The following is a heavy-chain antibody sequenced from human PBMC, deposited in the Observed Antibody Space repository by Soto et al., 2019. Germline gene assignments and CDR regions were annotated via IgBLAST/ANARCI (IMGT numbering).Heavy chain of an antibody. CDR2: INHSGSI. Sequence: QVQLQQWGAGLLKPSETLSLTCAVYGGSFSGYYWSWIRQPPGKGLEWIGEINHSGSINYNPSLKSRVTISVDTSKNQFSLKLSSVTAADTAVYYCAREGYSSSWYRYWGQGTLVTVSS. CDR3: AREGYSSSWYRY. D-gene: IGHD6-13*01. CDR1: GGSFSGYY. J-gene: IGHJ4*02. V-gene: IGHV4-34*01.